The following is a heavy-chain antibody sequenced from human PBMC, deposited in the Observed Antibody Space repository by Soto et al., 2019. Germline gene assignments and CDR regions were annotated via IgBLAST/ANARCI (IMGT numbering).Heavy chain of an antibody. CDR2: IIPLLGIT. Sequence: QAQLMQSGAEVKKPGSSVKVSCRASGGTFSGYAINWVRQAPGQGLEWMGGIIPLLGITDYGQKFQGRITIAADESTGTAYMDLRGLRSEDPAVYYCATDPRSITGTTSSEDFQHWGQGTPVSVSS. D-gene: IGHD1-20*01. CDR1: GGTFSGYA. V-gene: IGHV1-69*01. CDR3: ATDPRSITGTTSSEDFQH. J-gene: IGHJ1*01.